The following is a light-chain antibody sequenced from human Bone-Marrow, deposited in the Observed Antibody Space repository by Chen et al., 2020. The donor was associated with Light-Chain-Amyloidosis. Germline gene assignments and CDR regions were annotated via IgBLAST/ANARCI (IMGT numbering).Light chain of an antibody. CDR2: TAS. Sequence: DVQMTQSPSSVSAFVGDRVTITCRASQSINNYLGWYQQRPGNAPKLLIYTASTLQSGVPSRFSGSGSGTDFPLTISSLQPGDVATYYCQQANNFPLTFGGGTKVEIK. V-gene: IGKV1-12*01. J-gene: IGKJ4*01. CDR1: QSINNY. CDR3: QQANNFPLT.